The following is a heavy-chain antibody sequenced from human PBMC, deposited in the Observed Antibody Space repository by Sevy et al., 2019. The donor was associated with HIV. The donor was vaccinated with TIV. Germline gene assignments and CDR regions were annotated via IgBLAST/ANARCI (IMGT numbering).Heavy chain of an antibody. D-gene: IGHD2-15*01. Sequence: GESLKISCAASGFTFSSYSMNWVRQAPGKGLEWVSYISSSSSTIYYADSVKGRFTISRDNAKNSLYLQMNSLRAEDTAVYYCARAPEYCSGGSCYPNYYYYYGMDVWGQGTTVTVSS. J-gene: IGHJ6*02. CDR3: ARAPEYCSGGSCYPNYYYYYGMDV. CDR1: GFTFSSYS. V-gene: IGHV3-48*01. CDR2: ISSSSSTI.